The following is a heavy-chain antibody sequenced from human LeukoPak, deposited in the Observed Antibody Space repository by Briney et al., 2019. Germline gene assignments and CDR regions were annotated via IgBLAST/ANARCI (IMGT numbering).Heavy chain of an antibody. CDR3: AKDTPEGYSGSYPYYFDY. CDR1: AFTFNTFDNFA. J-gene: IGHJ4*02. CDR2: ISESGAST. D-gene: IGHD1-26*01. Sequence: GGSLRLSCSVSAFTFNTFDNFAMNWVRQAPGKGLEWVAAISESGASTYYAASVKGRFTISRDNSENTLYLQMHGLRAGDTAVYYCAKDTPEGYSGSYPYYFDYWGQGTLVTVSS. V-gene: IGHV3-23*01.